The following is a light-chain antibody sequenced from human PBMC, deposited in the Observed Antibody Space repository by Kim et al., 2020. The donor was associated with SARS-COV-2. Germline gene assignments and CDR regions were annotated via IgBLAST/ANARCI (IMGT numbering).Light chain of an antibody. J-gene: IGKJ5*01. CDR3: QQYANWPT. CDR2: GAS. V-gene: IGKV3-15*01. Sequence: SVPPGESATLSCRASQTVTNNLAWYQQKPGQAPRLLISGASTRATGVPARFSGSGSETEFTLTISSLQSEDFGIYYCQQYANWPTFGQGTRLEIK. CDR1: QTVTNN.